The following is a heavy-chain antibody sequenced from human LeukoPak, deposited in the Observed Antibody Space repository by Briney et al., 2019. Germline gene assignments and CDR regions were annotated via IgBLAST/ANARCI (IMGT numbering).Heavy chain of an antibody. D-gene: IGHD3-22*01. CDR2: IYYSGST. J-gene: IGHJ4*02. V-gene: IGHV4-59*08. Sequence: KPSETLSLTCAVYGGSFSGYYWSWIRQPPGRGLEWIGYIYYSGSTNYNPSLKSRVTISVDTSKNQFSLKLSSVTAADTAVYYCARLFGKYYYDSSGYLDYWGQGTLVTVSS. CDR1: GGSFSGYY. CDR3: ARLFGKYYYDSSGYLDY.